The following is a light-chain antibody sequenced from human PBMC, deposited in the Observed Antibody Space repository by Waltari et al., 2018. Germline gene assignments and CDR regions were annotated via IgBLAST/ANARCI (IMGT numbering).Light chain of an antibody. Sequence: QSVLTQPPSSSGTPRQTVTIPCSGSSSHIGTNSVNWYQQFPGQAPKLLISRSSDRPSGVPERFSGSSSGPSASLAISGLQSKDEAEYYCATWDDTLDIYVFGAGTRLTVL. CDR1: SSHIGTNS. J-gene: IGLJ1*01. CDR3: ATWDDTLDIYV. V-gene: IGLV1-44*01. CDR2: RSS.